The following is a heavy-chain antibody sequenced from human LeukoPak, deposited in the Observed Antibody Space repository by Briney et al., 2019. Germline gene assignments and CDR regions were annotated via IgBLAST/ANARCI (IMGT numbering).Heavy chain of an antibody. V-gene: IGHV5-51*01. Sequence: GESLKISCKGSGYSFTSHWLGWVRQMPGKGLEWMGIVYPGGSNTIYSPSFQGQVTTSADKSISTAYLQWSSLKASDTAMYFCARRYCSGGTCYYFDSWGQGTLVTVSS. CDR2: VYPGGSNT. CDR1: GYSFTSHW. D-gene: IGHD2-15*01. CDR3: ARRYCSGGTCYYFDS. J-gene: IGHJ4*02.